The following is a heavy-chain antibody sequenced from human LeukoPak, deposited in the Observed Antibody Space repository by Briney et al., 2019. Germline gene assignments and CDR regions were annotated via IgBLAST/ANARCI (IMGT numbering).Heavy chain of an antibody. J-gene: IGHJ4*02. CDR1: GFTFSSHD. CDR3: ASRIVGTPDYFDY. D-gene: IGHD1-26*01. V-gene: IGHV3-21*01. CDR2: VSSSSYYI. Sequence: GGSLRLSCLGSGFTFSSHDMDWVRQAPGKGLEWVSSVSSSSYYIYYADSVKGRFTISRDNAKNSLYLQMNGLRAEDTAVYYCASRIVGTPDYFDYWGQGTLVTVSS.